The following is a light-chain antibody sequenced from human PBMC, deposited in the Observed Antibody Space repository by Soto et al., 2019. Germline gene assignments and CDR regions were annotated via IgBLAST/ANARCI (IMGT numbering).Light chain of an antibody. J-gene: IGKJ1*01. Sequence: DIQMTQSPSSVSASVGDRVTITCRASQGISSWLAWHQQKPGKAPKLLIYAASSLQSGVPSRFSGSGSGTEFTLTISSLQPDDFATYYCQQYYGYPWTFAQGTKVDIK. V-gene: IGKV1D-16*01. CDR2: AAS. CDR1: QGISSW. CDR3: QQYYGYPWT.